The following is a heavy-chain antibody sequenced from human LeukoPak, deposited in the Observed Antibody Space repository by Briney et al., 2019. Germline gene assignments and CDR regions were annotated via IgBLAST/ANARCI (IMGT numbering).Heavy chain of an antibody. D-gene: IGHD1-26*01. CDR3: ARSRLGSYPDFDY. CDR1: GFTFRSYS. J-gene: IGHJ4*02. CDR2: ISSSSSTI. Sequence: GGSLTLPCAACGFTFRSYSMNWLRQATGKGLEWVSYISSSSSTIYYADSVKGRFTISRDNAKNSLYLQMNSLRAEDTAVYYCARSRLGSYPDFDYWGQGTLVTVSS. V-gene: IGHV3-48*04.